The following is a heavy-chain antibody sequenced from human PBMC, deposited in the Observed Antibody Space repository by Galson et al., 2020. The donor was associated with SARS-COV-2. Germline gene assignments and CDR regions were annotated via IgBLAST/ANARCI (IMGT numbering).Heavy chain of an antibody. D-gene: IGHD3-10*01. CDR2: IYTSGST. V-gene: IGHV4-61*02. J-gene: IGHJ5*02. Sequence: SETLSLTCTVSGGSISSGSYYWSWIRQPAGKGLEWIGRIYTSGSTNYNPSLKSRVTISVDTSKNQFSLKLSSVTAADTAVYYCAREPITMVRGVIQSAFDPWGQGTLVTVSS. CDR1: GGSISSGSYY. CDR3: AREPITMVRGVIQSAFDP.